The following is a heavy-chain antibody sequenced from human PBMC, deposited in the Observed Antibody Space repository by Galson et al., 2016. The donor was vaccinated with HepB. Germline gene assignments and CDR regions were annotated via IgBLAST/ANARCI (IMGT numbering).Heavy chain of an antibody. J-gene: IGHJ3*02. CDR1: GFTFSSFW. D-gene: IGHD2-2*01. CDR2: ISTDGSIT. V-gene: IGHV3-74*01. CDR3: GRTIIPSSPAFDI. Sequence: SLRLSCAASGFTFSSFWMHWVRQAPGKGLVWVSRISTDGSITTYADSAKGRFTISRDNAKNTLYLQMNSLRAEGTAVYYCGRTIIPSSPAFDIWGPGTMVTVSS.